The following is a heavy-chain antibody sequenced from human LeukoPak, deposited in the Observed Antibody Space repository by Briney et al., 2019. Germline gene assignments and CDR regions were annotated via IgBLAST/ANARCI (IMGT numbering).Heavy chain of an antibody. V-gene: IGHV5-51*01. Sequence: GESLKISCKDSGYSFTSYWIGWVRQMPGKGLERMGIIYPGDSDTRYSPSFQGQVTISADKSINTAYPQWSSLKASDTAIYYCARRGEAMDPFDYWGQGTLVTVSS. CDR1: GYSFTSYW. CDR3: ARRGEAMDPFDY. J-gene: IGHJ4*02. CDR2: IYPGDSDT. D-gene: IGHD5-18*01.